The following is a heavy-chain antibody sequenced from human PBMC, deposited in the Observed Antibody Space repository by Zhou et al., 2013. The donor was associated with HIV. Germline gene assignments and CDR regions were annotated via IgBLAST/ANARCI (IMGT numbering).Heavy chain of an antibody. CDR1: GGTFSTYA. CDR3: ARLNSGYDGERLDY. V-gene: IGHV1-69*14. Sequence: QVQLVQSGPEVKKPGSSVKVSCKSSGGTFSTYAISWVRQAPGQGLEWMGWIMPVFGSAQYAQNFQERVTITADKSTTTAYMELRSLRSEDTALYFCARLNSGYDGERLDYWGQGTLVTVSS. CDR2: IMPVFGSA. J-gene: IGHJ4*02. D-gene: IGHD5-12*01.